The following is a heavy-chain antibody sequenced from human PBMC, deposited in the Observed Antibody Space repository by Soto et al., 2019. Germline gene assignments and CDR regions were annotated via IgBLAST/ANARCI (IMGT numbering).Heavy chain of an antibody. CDR3: ARSALVLKVNLPTADLFDP. CDR2: INPKSGGT. Sequence: GASVKVSCKASGYTFTDFYIHWVRQAPGQGLEWMGWINPKSGGTNYAQKFQGRVTMTTDTSTSTAYMDLRGLRSDDTAIYFCARSALVLKVNLPTADLFDPGGQCTLVTVSS. V-gene: IGHV1-2*02. CDR1: GYTFTDFY. D-gene: IGHD2-21*02. J-gene: IGHJ5*02.